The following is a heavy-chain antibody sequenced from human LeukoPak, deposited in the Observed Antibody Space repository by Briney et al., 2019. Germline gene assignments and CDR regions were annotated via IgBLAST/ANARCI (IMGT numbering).Heavy chain of an antibody. CDR2: ISWNSGST. CDR1: GFTFDDYA. Sequence: GGSLRLSCAASGFTFDDYAMYWVRQAPGKGLEGGSGISWNSGSTGYADSVKGRFTISRDNSKNTLYLQMNSLRAEDTAVYYCAKVAATVAGPEIFDYWGQGTLVTVYS. V-gene: IGHV3-9*01. CDR3: AKVAATVAGPEIFDY. D-gene: IGHD6-19*01. J-gene: IGHJ4*02.